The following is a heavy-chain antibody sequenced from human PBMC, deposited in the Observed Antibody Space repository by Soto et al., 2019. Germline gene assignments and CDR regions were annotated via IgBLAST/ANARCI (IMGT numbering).Heavy chain of an antibody. J-gene: IGHJ4*02. CDR2: ISAKSDNT. CDR1: SHALATYG. D-gene: IGHD2-2*01. V-gene: IGHV1-18*01. CDR3: AREYCTGSSCYGPDY. Sequence: GVSVKVSCKAPSHALATYGVSWVRQAPGQGLEWLGWISAKSDNTEYVQGFQGRLTMTTDTSTTTAYMELRSLTSDDTAVYYCAREYCTGSSCYGPDYWGQGTLVT.